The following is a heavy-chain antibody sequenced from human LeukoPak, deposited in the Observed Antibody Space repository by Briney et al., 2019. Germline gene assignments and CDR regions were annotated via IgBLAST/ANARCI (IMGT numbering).Heavy chain of an antibody. D-gene: IGHD3-10*01. CDR3: VRSTMVRGVISMDV. V-gene: IGHV5-51*01. CDR2: IYPGDSDT. CDR1: GYDFSNNW. J-gene: IGHJ6*02. Sequence: GESLKISCKGSGYDFSNNWIGWVRQMPGRGLEWMGIIYPGDSDTRYSPSFQGQVTISADKSISTTYLQWSSLKASDTAMYYCVRSTMVRGVISMDVWGQGTTVTVSS.